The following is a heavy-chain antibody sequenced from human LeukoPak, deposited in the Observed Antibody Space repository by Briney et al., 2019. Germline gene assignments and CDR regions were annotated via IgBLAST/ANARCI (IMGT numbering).Heavy chain of an antibody. CDR2: IRFVGSNK. CDR1: GFTFSSYG. V-gene: IGHV3-30*02. Sequence: PGGSLRLSCAASGFTFSSYGMHWVRQAPGKGLEWVAFIRFVGSNKYYADSVKGRFTISRDNSKNTLYLQMNSLRAEDTAVYYCAKDLARYCSSTSCYGCAFDIWGQGTMVTVSS. D-gene: IGHD2-2*01. J-gene: IGHJ3*02. CDR3: AKDLARYCSSTSCYGCAFDI.